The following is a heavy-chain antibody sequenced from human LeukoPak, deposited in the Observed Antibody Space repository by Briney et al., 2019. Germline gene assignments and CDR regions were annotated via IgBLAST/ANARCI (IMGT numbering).Heavy chain of an antibody. CDR2: IIPMAGTP. D-gene: IGHD3-10*01. Sequence: GASVKVSCKAYGGTFSSYGINWVRQAPGQRLQWMGGIIPMAGTPNYAQKFQGRVTITADESTRTAYMELSRLRSEDTAVYYCARAPEGGIYGSGVCEVWGQGTAVTVSS. V-gene: IGHV1-69*13. CDR3: ARAPEGGIYGSGVCEV. J-gene: IGHJ3*01. CDR1: GGTFSSYG.